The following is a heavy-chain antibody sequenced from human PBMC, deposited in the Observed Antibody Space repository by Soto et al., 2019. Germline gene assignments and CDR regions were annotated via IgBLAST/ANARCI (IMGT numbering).Heavy chain of an antibody. CDR2: ISGSGGST. CDR3: AKDVYYDFWSGYPGLS. CDR1: GFTFSSYA. J-gene: IGHJ4*02. D-gene: IGHD3-3*01. V-gene: IGHV3-23*01. Sequence: GGSLRLSCAASGFTFSSYAMSWVRQAPGKGLEWVSAISGSGGSTYYADSVKGRFTISRDNSKNTLYLQMNSLRAEDTAVYYCAKDVYYDFWSGYPGLSRGQGTLVTVSS.